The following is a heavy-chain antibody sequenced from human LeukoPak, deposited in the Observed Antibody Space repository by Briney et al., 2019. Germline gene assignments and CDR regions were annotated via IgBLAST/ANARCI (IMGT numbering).Heavy chain of an antibody. J-gene: IGHJ4*02. Sequence: SETLSLTRAVSGGSISSSSYYWGWIRQPPGKGLEWIGSIYYSGSTYYNPSLKSRVTISVDTSKNQFSLKLSSVTAADTAVYYCVEMATGNFDYWGQGTLVTVSS. V-gene: IGHV4-39*07. D-gene: IGHD5-24*01. CDR3: VEMATGNFDY. CDR1: GGSISSSSYY. CDR2: IYYSGST.